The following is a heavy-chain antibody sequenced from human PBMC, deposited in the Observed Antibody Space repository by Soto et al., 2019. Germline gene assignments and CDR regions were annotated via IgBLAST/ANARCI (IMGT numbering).Heavy chain of an antibody. J-gene: IGHJ5*02. Sequence: QMQLQESGPGLVKPSQTLSLICSVSGGSISRPGYYWAWIRQHPARGLEWIGSISYSGNSNHNPSLHSRLILSLDTSQNCFSLRLNSLTAADTAVYHCARLRRDGSGFPDLWGQGARVTTSS. V-gene: IGHV4-31*03. CDR2: ISYSGNS. CDR1: GGSISRPGYY. D-gene: IGHD3-22*01. CDR3: ARLRRDGSGFPDL.